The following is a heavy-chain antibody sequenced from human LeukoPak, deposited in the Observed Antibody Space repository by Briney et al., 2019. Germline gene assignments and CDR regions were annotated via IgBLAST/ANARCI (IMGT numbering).Heavy chain of an antibody. CDR2: ISGSGGST. V-gene: IGHV3-23*01. J-gene: IGHJ4*02. Sequence: GGSLRLSCAASGFTFSSYAMSWVRQAPGKGLEWVSAISGSGGSTYYADSVKGRFTISRHNSKNTLYLQMNSLRAEDTAVYYCARDLGGYCSSTSCQSPRDEKAWGQGTLVTVSS. CDR3: ARDLGGYCSSTSCQSPRDEKA. D-gene: IGHD2-2*01. CDR1: GFTFSSYA.